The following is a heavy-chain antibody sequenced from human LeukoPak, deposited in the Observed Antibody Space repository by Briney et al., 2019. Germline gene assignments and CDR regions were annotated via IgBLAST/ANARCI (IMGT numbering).Heavy chain of an antibody. Sequence: PSQTLCLTCAVSGGSISSGGYSWSWIRQPPGKGLEWIGYIYHSGSTYYSPSLKSRVTISVDRSKNQFSLKLSSVTAADTAVYYCARRVTMVRGVKNWFDPWGQGTLVTVSS. CDR1: GGSISSGGYS. V-gene: IGHV4-30-2*01. J-gene: IGHJ5*02. CDR3: ARRVTMVRGVKNWFDP. CDR2: IYHSGST. D-gene: IGHD3-10*01.